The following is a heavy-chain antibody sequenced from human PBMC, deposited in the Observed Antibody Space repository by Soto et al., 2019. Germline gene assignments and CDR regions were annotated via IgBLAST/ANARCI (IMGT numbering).Heavy chain of an antibody. Sequence: SXKVSLKASGGTXISYTIRWVRQAPEQGLEWMGGIIPIFGTANYAQKFQGRVTITADKSTSTAYVELSSLRSEDTEVYYCARGEGATIDPYYYYGMDVWGQGNTVTVS. D-gene: IGHD1-26*01. CDR3: ARGEGATIDPYYYYGMDV. V-gene: IGHV1-69*06. CDR1: GGTXISYT. CDR2: IIPIFGTA. J-gene: IGHJ6*02.